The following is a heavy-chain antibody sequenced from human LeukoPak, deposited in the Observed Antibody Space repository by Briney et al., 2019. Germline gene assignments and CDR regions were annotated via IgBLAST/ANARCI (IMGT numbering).Heavy chain of an antibody. CDR1: GFTFNNAW. CDR3: ARDQYYAFDF. J-gene: IGHJ4*02. CDR2: ISSSSSTI. Sequence: GGSLRLSCAASGFTFNNAWMNWVRQAPGKGLEWVSFISSSSSTIYYADSVKGRFTVSRDNRMNSLFLQMNSLRDEDTAVYYCARDQYYAFDFWGQGTLVTVSS. V-gene: IGHV3-48*02. D-gene: IGHD2/OR15-2a*01.